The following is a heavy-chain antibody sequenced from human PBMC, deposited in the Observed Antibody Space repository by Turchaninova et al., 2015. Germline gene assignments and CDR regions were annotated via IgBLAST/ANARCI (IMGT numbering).Heavy chain of an antibody. J-gene: IGHJ4*02. Sequence: KTSESTISSNEINRGQQDPGQELEGMRRINPKLGIANYAQKCQGRVKITADKPTSTAYMELISLRSEDTAVYYCARDSNGLALAPGEFDYWGQGTLVTVSS. V-gene: IGHV1-69*04. CDR3: ARDSNGLALAPGEFDY. CDR2: INPKLGIA. D-gene: IGHD3-22*01. CDR1: ESTISSNE.